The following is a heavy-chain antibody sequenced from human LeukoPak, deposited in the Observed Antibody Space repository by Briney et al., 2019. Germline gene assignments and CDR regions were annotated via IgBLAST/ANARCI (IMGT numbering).Heavy chain of an antibody. V-gene: IGHV3-33*01. D-gene: IGHD6-13*01. CDR2: IWHDGSNK. J-gene: IGHJ4*02. CDR1: GFTFSTYG. Sequence: QPGRSLRLSCAASGFTFSTYGMHWVRQAPGKGLEWAAVIWHDGSNKYYADSVKGRFTISRDNSKNTLYLQMNSLRAEDTAIYYCARDISGSWYDYWGQGTLVTVSS. CDR3: ARDISGSWYDY.